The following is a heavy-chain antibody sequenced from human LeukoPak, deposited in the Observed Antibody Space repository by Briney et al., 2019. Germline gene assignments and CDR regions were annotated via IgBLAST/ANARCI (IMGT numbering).Heavy chain of an antibody. V-gene: IGHV3-21*01. CDR1: GFTFSSYN. CDR3: ARESDDYGDTSWFDP. D-gene: IGHD4-17*01. Sequence: PGGSLRPSCAASGFTFSSYNMNWVRQAPGKGLEWVSSITSGSSYIYYADSVKGRFTISRDNSKNTLYLQMNSLRAEDTAVYYCARESDDYGDTSWFDPWGQGTLVTVSS. J-gene: IGHJ5*02. CDR2: ITSGSSYI.